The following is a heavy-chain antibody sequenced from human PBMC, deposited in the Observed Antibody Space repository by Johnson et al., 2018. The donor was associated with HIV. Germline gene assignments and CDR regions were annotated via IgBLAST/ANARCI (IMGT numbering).Heavy chain of an antibody. J-gene: IGHJ3*02. D-gene: IGHD6-19*01. CDR3: AKGGAVAGTRDAFDI. CDR2: ISSSGSTI. V-gene: IGHV3-11*04. Sequence: QVHLVEYGGGLVKPGGSLRLSCAASGFTFSDYYMSWIRQAPGKWLEWVSYISSSGSTIYYADSVKGRFTISRDNAKNSLYLLMNSLRAEDKAVYYCAKGGAVAGTRDAFDIWGQGTMVTVSS. CDR1: GFTFSDYY.